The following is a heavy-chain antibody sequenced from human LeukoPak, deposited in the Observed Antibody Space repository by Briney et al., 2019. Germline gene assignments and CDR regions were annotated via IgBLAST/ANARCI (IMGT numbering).Heavy chain of an antibody. V-gene: IGHV3-23*01. D-gene: IGHD1-20*01. Sequence: SGGSETLFCAASGFTFSTYDMAWGRQAPGKGLEWVSTVVGGGVTFYADSAKARFTISRDNSKNTLYLQMNSLRGDDTAIYYCAKYGVVLPPGSHITHWFDSWG. CDR1: GFTFSTYD. J-gene: IGHJ5*01. CDR3: AKYGVVLPPGSHITHWFDS. CDR2: VVGGGVT.